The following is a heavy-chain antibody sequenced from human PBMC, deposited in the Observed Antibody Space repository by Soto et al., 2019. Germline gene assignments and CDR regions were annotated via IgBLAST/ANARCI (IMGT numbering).Heavy chain of an antibody. D-gene: IGHD2-15*01. Sequence: GGSLRLSCAASGFTFSSYSMNWVRQAPGKGLEWVSSISSSSSYIYYADSVKGRFTISRDNAKNSLYLQMNSLRAEDTAVYYCARTHLDSLVVDWFDPWGQGTLVTVSS. V-gene: IGHV3-21*01. CDR3: ARTHLDSLVVDWFDP. CDR1: GFTFSSYS. J-gene: IGHJ5*02. CDR2: ISSSSSYI.